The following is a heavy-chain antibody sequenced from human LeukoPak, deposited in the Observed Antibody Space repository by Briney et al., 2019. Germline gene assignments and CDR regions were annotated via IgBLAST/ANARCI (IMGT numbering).Heavy chain of an antibody. CDR3: ATGLYSVVPAAYDAFDI. Sequence: SETLSLTCAVHGGSFSDYYWNWIRQPPGKGLEWIWEINHSGRTNYNPSLKSRVTISIDTSKNQFSLKLSSVTAADTAVYYCATGLYSVVPAAYDAFDIWGQGTMVTVSS. CDR2: INHSGRT. J-gene: IGHJ3*02. V-gene: IGHV4-34*01. D-gene: IGHD2-2*01. CDR1: GGSFSDYY.